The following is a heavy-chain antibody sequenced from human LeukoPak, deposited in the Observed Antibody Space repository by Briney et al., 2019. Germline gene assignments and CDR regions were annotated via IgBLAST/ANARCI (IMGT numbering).Heavy chain of an antibody. J-gene: IGHJ4*02. Sequence: GRSLRLSCAASGFTFSSYGMHWVRQAPGKGLEWVAVIWYDGSNKYYADSVKGRFTISRGNSKNTLYLQMNSLRAEDTAVYYCARSRTMVRGVIISYWGQGTLVTVSS. CDR1: GFTFSSYG. CDR2: IWYDGSNK. D-gene: IGHD3-10*01. CDR3: ARSRTMVRGVIISY. V-gene: IGHV3-33*01.